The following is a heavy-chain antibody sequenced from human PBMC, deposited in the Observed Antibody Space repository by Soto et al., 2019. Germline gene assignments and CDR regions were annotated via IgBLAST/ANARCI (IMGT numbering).Heavy chain of an antibody. Sequence: SETLSLTCTVSGGSISSGDYYWNWIRQPPGKGLEWIGYIYYTGSTSYSPSLMSRFTISRDTSKNQFSLKLPSVTAADTAVYYCARRSHSGSYFDYWGQGTLVTVSS. CDR3: ARRSHSGSYFDY. CDR1: GGSISSGDYY. CDR2: IYYTGST. D-gene: IGHD1-26*01. V-gene: IGHV4-30-4*01. J-gene: IGHJ4*02.